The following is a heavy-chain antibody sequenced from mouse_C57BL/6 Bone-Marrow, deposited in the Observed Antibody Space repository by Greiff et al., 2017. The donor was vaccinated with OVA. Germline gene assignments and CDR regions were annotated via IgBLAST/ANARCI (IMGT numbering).Heavy chain of an antibody. V-gene: IGHV1-42*01. CDR1: GYSFTGYY. CDR3: ARDYSNHYAMDY. J-gene: IGHJ4*01. D-gene: IGHD2-5*01. Sequence: VQLQQSGPELVKPGASVKISCKASGYSFTGYYMNWVKQSPEKSLEWIGEINPSTGGTTYNQKFKAKATLTVDKSSSTAYMQLKSLTSEDSAVYYCARDYSNHYAMDYWGQGTSVTVSS. CDR2: INPSTGGT.